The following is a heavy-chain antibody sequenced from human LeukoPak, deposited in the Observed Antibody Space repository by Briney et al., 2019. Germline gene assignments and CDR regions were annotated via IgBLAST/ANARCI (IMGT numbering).Heavy chain of an antibody. J-gene: IGHJ6*03. Sequence: GGSLRLSCAASGFTVSSNYMSWVRQAPGKGLEWVSVIYSGGSTYYADSVKGRFTISRDNSKNTLYLQMNSLRAEDTAVYHCARDLGHPKRMDVWGKGTTVTVPS. V-gene: IGHV3-53*01. D-gene: IGHD3-16*01. CDR3: ARDLGHPKRMDV. CDR1: GFTVSSNY. CDR2: IYSGGST.